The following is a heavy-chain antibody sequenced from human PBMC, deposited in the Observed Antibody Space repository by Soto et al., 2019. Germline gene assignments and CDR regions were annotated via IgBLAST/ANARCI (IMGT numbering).Heavy chain of an antibody. D-gene: IGHD3-22*01. CDR3: ARDGLLGYFDY. CDR1: GFTFSSYA. J-gene: IGHJ4*02. Sequence: QVQLVESGGGVVQPGRSLRLSCAASGFTFSSYAMHWVRQAPGKGLEWVAVISYDGANKYNADSVKGRFTISRDNSKNTLYLQMNSLRAEDTVVHYCARDGLLGYFDYWGQGTLVTVSS. V-gene: IGHV3-30-3*01. CDR2: ISYDGANK.